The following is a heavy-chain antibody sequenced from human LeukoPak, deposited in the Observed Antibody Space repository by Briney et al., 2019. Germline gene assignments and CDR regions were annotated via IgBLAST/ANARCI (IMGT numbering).Heavy chain of an antibody. CDR2: ISSSGSTI. V-gene: IGHV3-48*03. CDR3: AKNIVVVPAAIDY. D-gene: IGHD2-2*01. CDR1: GFTFSSYE. J-gene: IGHJ4*02. Sequence: PGGSLRLSCAASGFTFSSYEMNWVRQAPGKGLEWVSYISSSGSTIYYADSVKGRFTISRDNSKNTLYLQMNSLRAEDTAVYYCAKNIVVVPAAIDYWGQGTLVTVSS.